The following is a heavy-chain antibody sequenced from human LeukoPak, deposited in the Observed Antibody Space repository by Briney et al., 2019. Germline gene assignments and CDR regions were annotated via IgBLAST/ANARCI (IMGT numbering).Heavy chain of an antibody. CDR1: GFTFSSYG. Sequence: PGGSLRLSCAASGFTFSSYGMHWVRQAPGKGLEWVAVISYDGSNKYYADSVKGRFTISRDNSKNTLYLQMNSLRAEDTAVYYCARDLWFGELTDYWGQGTLVTVSS. D-gene: IGHD3-10*01. V-gene: IGHV3-30*03. CDR2: ISYDGSNK. CDR3: ARDLWFGELTDY. J-gene: IGHJ4*02.